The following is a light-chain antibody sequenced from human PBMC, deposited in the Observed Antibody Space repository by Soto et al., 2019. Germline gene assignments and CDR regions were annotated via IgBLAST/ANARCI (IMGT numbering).Light chain of an antibody. V-gene: IGKV1-5*03. Sequence: DIQMTQSPSTLSASVGARVTITCRASQSTSTWLAWYQQRPGKTPKLLISEASKLESGVPSRFSGSGSGTEFTLTISSLQPDDFATYYCQQYITYPYAFGQGTNVEIK. CDR2: EAS. CDR1: QSTSTW. CDR3: QQYITYPYA. J-gene: IGKJ1*01.